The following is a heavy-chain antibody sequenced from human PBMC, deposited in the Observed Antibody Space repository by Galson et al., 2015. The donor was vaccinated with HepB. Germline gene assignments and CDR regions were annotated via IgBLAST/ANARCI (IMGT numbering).Heavy chain of an antibody. D-gene: IGHD4-17*01. V-gene: IGHV3-23*01. CDR3: ARGLTTVKNSYYFDY. CDR1: GFTFSSYA. Sequence: SLRLSCAASGFTFSSYAMSWVRQAPGKGLEWVSVISGNGGSRYQADSVKGRFTISRDNSKHTLFLQMNSLRAEDTAIYFCARGLTTVKNSYYFDYWGQGTLVTVSS. J-gene: IGHJ4*02. CDR2: ISGNGGSR.